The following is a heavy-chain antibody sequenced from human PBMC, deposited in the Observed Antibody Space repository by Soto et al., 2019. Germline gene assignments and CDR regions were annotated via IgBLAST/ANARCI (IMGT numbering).Heavy chain of an antibody. CDR1: GFTFSSYA. D-gene: IGHD2-2*01. CDR3: AKDIVVVPAADSHYYYGMDV. V-gene: IGHV3-23*01. J-gene: IGHJ6*02. CDR2: ISGSGGST. Sequence: EVQLLESGGGLVQPGGSLRLSCAASGFTFSSYAMSWVRQAPGKGLEWVSAISGSGGSTYYADSVKGRFTISRDNYKNTLYLQMNSLRAEDTAVYYCAKDIVVVPAADSHYYYGMDVWGQGTTVTVSS.